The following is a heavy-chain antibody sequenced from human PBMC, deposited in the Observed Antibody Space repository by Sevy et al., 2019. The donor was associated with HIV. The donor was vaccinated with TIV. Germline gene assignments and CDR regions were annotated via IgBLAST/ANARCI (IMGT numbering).Heavy chain of an antibody. D-gene: IGHD3-10*01. CDR3: AKDHNLWSEGGFLYH. J-gene: IGHJ1*01. CDR2: ISYDGNNK. CDR1: GFTFSSYA. Sequence: GGSLRLSCAASGFTFSSYAIHWVRQAPGKGLEWVAVISYDGNNKYYADSVQGRFTVSRDNSKNTLYVQMNSLRAEDTAVYYCAKDHNLWSEGGFLYHWGQGTLVTVSS. V-gene: IGHV3-30*18.